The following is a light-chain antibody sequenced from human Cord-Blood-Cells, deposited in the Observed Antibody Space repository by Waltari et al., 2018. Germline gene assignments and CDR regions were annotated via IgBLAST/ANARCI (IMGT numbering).Light chain of an antibody. J-gene: IGKJ1*01. CDR2: GAS. Sequence: DILMTPSPATLSVSPGARATPSCRASQSVSSNLAWYQQKPGQAPRLLIYGASTRATGIPARFSGSGSGTEFTLTISSLQSEDFAVYYCQQYNNWPPWTFGQGTKVEIK. CDR1: QSVSSN. CDR3: QQYNNWPPWT. V-gene: IGKV3-15*01.